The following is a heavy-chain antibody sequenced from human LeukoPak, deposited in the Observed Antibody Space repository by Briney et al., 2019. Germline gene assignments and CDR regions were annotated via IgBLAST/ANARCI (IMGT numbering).Heavy chain of an antibody. CDR3: VPKGTEGY. Sequence: GGSLRLSCSASGFTFSSYAMHWVRQAPGKGLEYVSAISPDGGNTYYADSVKGRFSVSRDNSKNTLYLQMSSLRPEDTAVYYCVPKGTEGYWGQGTLVTVSS. CDR2: ISPDGGNT. CDR1: GFTFSSYA. J-gene: IGHJ4*02. V-gene: IGHV3-64D*06.